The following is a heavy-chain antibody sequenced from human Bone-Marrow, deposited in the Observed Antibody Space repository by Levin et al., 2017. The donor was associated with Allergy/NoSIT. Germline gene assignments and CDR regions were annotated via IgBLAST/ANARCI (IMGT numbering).Heavy chain of an antibody. CDR1: GFSISSHD. D-gene: IGHD4-17*01. V-gene: IGHV3-48*02. J-gene: IGHJ4*02. CDR3: ARDPHGDFGIDY. Sequence: GESLKISCEASGFSISSHDMNWVRQAPGRGLEWVAYINKGGVTHYADSVEGRFTISRDNDKNSVYLQMNSLRDEDTALYYCARDPHGDFGIDYWGQGTLVTVSS. CDR2: INKGGVT.